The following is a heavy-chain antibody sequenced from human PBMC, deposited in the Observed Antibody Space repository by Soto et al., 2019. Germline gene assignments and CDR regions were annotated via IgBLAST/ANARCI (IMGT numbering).Heavy chain of an antibody. CDR1: GVSLTTSGVG. V-gene: IGHV2-5*02. D-gene: IGHD2-15*01. Sequence: QITLRESGPTLVQPTQTLTLTCTLSGVSLTTSGVGVGWIRQPPGKALGWLALIYWDDDKRFSPSLKSRLAITRDTSKNQVVKTMTDMAPVDTAIYYCAHRQRTVVVGAPFDLWGQGSQVTVSS. J-gene: IGHJ4*02. CDR2: IYWDDDK. CDR3: AHRQRTVVVGAPFDL.